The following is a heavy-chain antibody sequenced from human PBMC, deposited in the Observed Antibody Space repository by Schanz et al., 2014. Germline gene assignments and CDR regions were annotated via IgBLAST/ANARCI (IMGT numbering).Heavy chain of an antibody. D-gene: IGHD6-13*01. CDR3: ARLSSSSWYTAFDF. CDR2: ISHNTFYT. V-gene: IGHV3-11*05. J-gene: IGHJ4*02. Sequence: QVQLVESGGGLVKPGGSLRLSCAASGFTFTDYYISWIRQAPGMGLEWVSYISHNTFYTDYADSVKGRFTISRHISQNTLYLQMNSLRTEDTAVYYCARLSSSSWYTAFDFWGQGTLVTVSS. CDR1: GFTFTDYY.